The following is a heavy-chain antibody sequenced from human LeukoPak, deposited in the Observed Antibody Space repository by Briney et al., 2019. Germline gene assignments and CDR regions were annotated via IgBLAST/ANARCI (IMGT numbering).Heavy chain of an antibody. CDR3: ARDGSRYCSSTSCYYGFDP. CDR2: IYYSGST. D-gene: IGHD2-2*01. V-gene: IGHV4-59*01. Sequence: SETLSLTCTVSGGSISSYYWSWIRQPPGKGLEWIGYIYYSGSTNYNPSLKSRVTISVDTSRNQFSLKLSSVTAADTAVYYCARDGSRYCSSTSCYYGFDPWGQGTLVTVSS. J-gene: IGHJ5*02. CDR1: GGSISSYY.